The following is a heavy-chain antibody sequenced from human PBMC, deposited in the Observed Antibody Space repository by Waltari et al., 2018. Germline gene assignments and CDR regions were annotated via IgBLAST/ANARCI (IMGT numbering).Heavy chain of an antibody. V-gene: IGHV3-9*01. CDR2: VSWSGATV. Sequence: EVQLVESGGGLVQPGRSLRLSCAATGFHFYDYAMHWVRQVPGKGLEWVSVVSWSGATVGYADSVNGRFAISRDNAKNSLYLQMNSLRVEDTAFYYCAASRGVYWYFDFWGRGTLVSVSS. CDR1: GFHFYDYA. J-gene: IGHJ2*01. D-gene: IGHD3-16*01. CDR3: AASRGVYWYFDF.